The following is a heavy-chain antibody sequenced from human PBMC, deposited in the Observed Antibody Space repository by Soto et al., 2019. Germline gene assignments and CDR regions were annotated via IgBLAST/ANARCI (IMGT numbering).Heavy chain of an antibody. Sequence: PGGSLRLSCAASGFTFTSYGMHWVRQAPGKGLEWVAVISSDGRNKYYSDSVKGRFTISKDVSKNTVFLHMDSLSAEDTAVYYCAKEGDFYDSSTGYFGSKAYFDHWGQGTLVTVSS. CDR1: GFTFTSYG. V-gene: IGHV3-30*18. CDR2: ISSDGRNK. CDR3: AKEGDFYDSSTGYFGSKAYFDH. J-gene: IGHJ4*02. D-gene: IGHD3-9*01.